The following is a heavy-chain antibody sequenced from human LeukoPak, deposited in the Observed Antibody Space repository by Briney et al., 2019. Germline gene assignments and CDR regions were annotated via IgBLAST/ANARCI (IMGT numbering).Heavy chain of an antibody. J-gene: IGHJ4*02. Sequence: GGSLRLSCAASGFTFSSYSMNWVRQAPGKGLEWVAVISYDGSNKYYADSVKGRFTISRDNSKNALYLQMNSLRAEDTAVYYCAKDGGRFGLNYYDSSGYYGNYFDYWGQGTLVTVSS. D-gene: IGHD3-22*01. CDR1: GFTFSSYS. CDR2: ISYDGSNK. V-gene: IGHV3-30*18. CDR3: AKDGGRFGLNYYDSSGYYGNYFDY.